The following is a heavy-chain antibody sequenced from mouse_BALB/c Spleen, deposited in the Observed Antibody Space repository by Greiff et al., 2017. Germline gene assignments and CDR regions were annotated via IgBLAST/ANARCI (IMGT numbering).Heavy chain of an antibody. CDR1: GYSITSGYY. Sequence: EVKLMESGPGLVKPSQSLSLTCSVTGYSITSGYYWNWIRQFPGNKLEWMGYISYDGSNNYNPSLKNRISITRDTSKNQFFLKLNSVTTEDTATYYCAREDYYDYGGAWFAYWGQGTLVTVSA. CDR2: ISYDGSN. J-gene: IGHJ3*01. CDR3: AREDYYDYGGAWFAY. D-gene: IGHD2-4*01. V-gene: IGHV3-6*02.